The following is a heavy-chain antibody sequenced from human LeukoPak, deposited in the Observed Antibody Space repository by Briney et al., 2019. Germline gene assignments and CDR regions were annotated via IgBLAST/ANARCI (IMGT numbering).Heavy chain of an antibody. Sequence: PGGSLRLSCAASGFSLSDYYMSWIRQAPGKGLEWISYITSRGGSIFYADSLKGRFTISTDNVKNSLYLQMNSLRVEDTAVYYCARSYYWGQGTLVTVSS. CDR2: ITSRGGSI. CDR3: ARSYY. CDR1: GFSLSDYY. V-gene: IGHV3-11*04. J-gene: IGHJ4*02.